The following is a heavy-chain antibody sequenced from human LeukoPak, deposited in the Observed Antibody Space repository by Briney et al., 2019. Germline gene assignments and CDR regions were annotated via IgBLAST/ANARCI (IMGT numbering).Heavy chain of an antibody. CDR1: DYSISDGYY. V-gene: IGHV4-38-2*02. CDR2: IHHIGST. D-gene: IGHD4-17*01. CDR3: ARVGDYGDYVNWFDP. J-gene: IGHJ5*02. Sequence: SETLSLTCSVSDYSISDGYYWGWLRQPPGRGLEWIGSIHHIGSTYYNPSLKSQVTISLDTSKNQLSLKVNSVTAADTAVYYCARVGDYGDYVNWFDPWGQGTLVTVSS.